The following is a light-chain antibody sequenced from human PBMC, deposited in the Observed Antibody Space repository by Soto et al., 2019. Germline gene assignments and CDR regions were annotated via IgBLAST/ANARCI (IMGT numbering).Light chain of an antibody. CDR3: QQYNSYSGT. CDR2: KAS. J-gene: IGKJ1*01. V-gene: IGKV1-5*03. Sequence: DIQMTQSPYTLSLSVGDRVTLTCRASQSISSWLAGYQQKPGRAPKLLIYKASSLESGGPSRFSGSGSGREFTLTISSLQPDDFAIYYCQQYNSYSGTFGQGTKVDIK. CDR1: QSISSW.